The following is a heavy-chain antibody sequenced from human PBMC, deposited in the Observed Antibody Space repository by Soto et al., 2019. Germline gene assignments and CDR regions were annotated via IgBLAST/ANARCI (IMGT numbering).Heavy chain of an antibody. D-gene: IGHD1-26*01. CDR1: GASINSGGYY. CDR2: IYFSGST. V-gene: IGHV4-31*03. CDR3: ASGNAWEVLPDY. Sequence: SETLSLTCTVSGASINSGGYYWSWVRQLPGKGLEWIGYIYFSGSTYYNPSLESRLSISLDTSQNQFSLKLTSVTAADTAVYYCASGNAWEVLPDYWGQGTLVTVSS. J-gene: IGHJ4*02.